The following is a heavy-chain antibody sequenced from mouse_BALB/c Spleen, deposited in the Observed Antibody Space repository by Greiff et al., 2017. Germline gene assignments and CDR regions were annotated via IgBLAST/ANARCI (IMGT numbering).Heavy chain of an antibody. D-gene: IGHD4-1*01. Sequence: EVKLVESGGDLVKPGGSLKLSCAASGFTFSSYGMSWVRQTPDKRLEWAATISSGGSYTYYPDSVKGRFTISRDNAKNTLYLQISSLKSEDTAMYYCASSNWDVYFDYWGQGTTLTVSS. V-gene: IGHV5-6*01. J-gene: IGHJ2*01. CDR3: ASSNWDVYFDY. CDR2: ISSGGSYT. CDR1: GFTFSSYG.